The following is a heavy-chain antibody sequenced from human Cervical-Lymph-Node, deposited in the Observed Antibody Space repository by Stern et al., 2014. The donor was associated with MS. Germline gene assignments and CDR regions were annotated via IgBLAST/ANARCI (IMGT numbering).Heavy chain of an antibody. J-gene: IGHJ6*02. Sequence: VQLVESGGGVVPPGRSLRLSCADSGSTFSKSAMHWVRQAPGKGLEWVAVSSHDGSNKQYVDSVKCRLAISRDNSRNTLSLEIYSLRAEDTAVYYCVRTESFYYYDGMDVWGHGTTVIVSS. V-gene: IGHV3-30*09. CDR1: GSTFSKSA. CDR2: SSHDGSNK. CDR3: VRTESFYYYDGMDV.